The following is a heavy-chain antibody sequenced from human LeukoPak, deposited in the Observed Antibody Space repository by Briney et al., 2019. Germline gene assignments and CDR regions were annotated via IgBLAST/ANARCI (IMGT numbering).Heavy chain of an antibody. J-gene: IGHJ4*02. CDR3: AKDISTNYDSWGFDY. V-gene: IGHV3-74*01. D-gene: IGHD3-3*01. Sequence: GGSLRLSCAASGFTFSSYWMHWVRQAPGKGLVWVSRINSDGSSTSYADSVKGRFTISRDNAKNSLYLQMNSLRAEDMALYYCAKDISTNYDSWGFDYWGQGTLVTVSS. CDR1: GFTFSSYW. CDR2: INSDGSST.